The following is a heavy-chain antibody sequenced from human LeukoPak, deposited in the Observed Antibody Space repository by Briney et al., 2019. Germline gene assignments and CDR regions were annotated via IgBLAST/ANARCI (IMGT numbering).Heavy chain of an antibody. CDR2: IIPIFGTA. CDR3: ARDQIAFGYFDY. Sequence: SVKVSCKASGGTFSSYAISWVRQAPGQGLEWMGGIIPIFGTANYAQKFQGRVTITADESTSTAYMELSSLRSEDTAVYYCARDQIAFGYFDYWGQGTLVTVSS. J-gene: IGHJ4*02. CDR1: GGTFSSYA. V-gene: IGHV1-69*01. D-gene: IGHD3-3*02.